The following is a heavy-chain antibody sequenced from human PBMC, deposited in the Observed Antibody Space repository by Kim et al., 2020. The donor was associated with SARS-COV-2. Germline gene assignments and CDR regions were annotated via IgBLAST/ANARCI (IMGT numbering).Heavy chain of an antibody. J-gene: IGHJ3*02. Sequence: VNTQYSQKFQGRVTITRDTSATTAYMELSSLRSEDTAVYYCARGNTVFDIWGQGTMVTVSS. CDR2: VNT. CDR3: ARGNTVFDI. D-gene: IGHD4-4*01. V-gene: IGHV1-3*01.